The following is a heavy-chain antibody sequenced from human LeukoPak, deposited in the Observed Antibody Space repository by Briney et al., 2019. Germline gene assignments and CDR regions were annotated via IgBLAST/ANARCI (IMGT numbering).Heavy chain of an antibody. CDR2: IYYSGST. V-gene: IGHV4-31*03. Sequence: SETLSLTCTVSGGSISSGGYYWSWIRQHPGKGLEWIGYIYYSGSTYYNPSLKSRVTISVDTSKNQFSLKLSSVTAADTAVYYCARGREDEGMDVWGQGTTVTVSS. J-gene: IGHJ6*02. CDR3: ARGREDEGMDV. CDR1: GGSISSGGYY.